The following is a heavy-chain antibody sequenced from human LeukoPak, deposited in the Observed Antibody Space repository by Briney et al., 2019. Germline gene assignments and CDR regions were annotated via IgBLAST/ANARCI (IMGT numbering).Heavy chain of an antibody. CDR3: VKGGQNYDFWRFDY. D-gene: IGHD3-3*01. CDR2: ISGSGGST. J-gene: IGHJ4*02. CDR1: GFTFSSYA. V-gene: IGHV3-23*01. Sequence: PGGSLRLSCAASGFTFSSYAMSWVRQAPGQGLEWVSSISGSGGSTYYTDSVKGRFAISRDNSKSTLYLQMNSLGTDDTALYYCVKGGQNYDFWRFDYWGQGTLVTASS.